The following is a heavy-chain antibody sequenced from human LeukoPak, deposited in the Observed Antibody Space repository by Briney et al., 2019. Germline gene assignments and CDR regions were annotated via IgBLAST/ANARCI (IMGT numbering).Heavy chain of an antibody. J-gene: IGHJ4*02. Sequence: ASVKVSCKVSGYTLTELSMHRVRQAPGKGLEWMGGFDPEDGETIYAQKFQGRVTMTEDTSTDTAYMELSSLRFEDTAVYYCASWVYSSSPPFDYWGQGTLVTVSS. CDR3: ASWVYSSSPPFDY. D-gene: IGHD6-6*01. V-gene: IGHV1-24*01. CDR1: GYTLTELS. CDR2: FDPEDGET.